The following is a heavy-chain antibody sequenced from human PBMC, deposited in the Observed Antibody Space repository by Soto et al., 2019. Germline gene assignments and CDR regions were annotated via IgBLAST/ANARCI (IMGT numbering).Heavy chain of an antibody. CDR3: TRASYYAFWSGYSSCYYGMDV. CDR2: IRSKAYGGTT. CDR1: GFTFGDYA. J-gene: IGHJ6*02. D-gene: IGHD3-3*01. V-gene: IGHV3-49*03. Sequence: LRLSCTASGFTFGDYAMSWFRQAPGKGLEWVGFIRSKAYGGTTEYAASVKGRFTISRDDSKSIAYLQMNSLKTEDTAVYYCTRASYYAFWSGYSSCYYGMDVWGQVTKVTVYS.